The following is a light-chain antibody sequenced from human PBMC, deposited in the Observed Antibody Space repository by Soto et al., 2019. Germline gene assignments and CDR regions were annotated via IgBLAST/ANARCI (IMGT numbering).Light chain of an antibody. Sequence: EIVLTQSPATLSLSPGERATLSCRASQSGTNFLAWFQQKPGQSPRLLIYDASNRATGIPARFSGSGSGTDFTLTISSLEPEDFAVSYCQQRDNWPLTFGGGTKVDNK. CDR2: DAS. V-gene: IGKV3-11*01. CDR3: QQRDNWPLT. CDR1: QSGTNF. J-gene: IGKJ4*01.